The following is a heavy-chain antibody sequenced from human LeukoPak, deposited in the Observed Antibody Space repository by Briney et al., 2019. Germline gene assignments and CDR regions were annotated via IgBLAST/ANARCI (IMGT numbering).Heavy chain of an antibody. CDR3: ASTTGYASSWANDY. CDR2: ISYDGSNK. Sequence: GGSLRLSCAASGFTFSSYAMHWVRQAPGKGLEWVAVISYDGSNKYYADSVKGRFTISRDNSKNTLYLQMNSLRAEDTAVYYCASTTGYASSWANDYWGQGTLVTVSS. CDR1: GFTFSSYA. V-gene: IGHV3-30-3*01. J-gene: IGHJ4*02. D-gene: IGHD6-13*01.